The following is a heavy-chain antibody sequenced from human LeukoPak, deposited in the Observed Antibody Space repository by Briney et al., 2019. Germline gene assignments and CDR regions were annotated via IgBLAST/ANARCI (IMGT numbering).Heavy chain of an antibody. CDR1: GGSISSTIYY. J-gene: IGHJ4*02. Sequence: SETLSLTCTVSGGSISSTIYYWGWIRQPPGKGLEWIGSIYYSGSTYYNPSLKSPVTMSVDTSQNQLSLKLSSVTAADTAVYFCAREGYGGNYGFDYWGQGILVTVSS. CDR3: AREGYGGNYGFDY. CDR2: IYYSGST. V-gene: IGHV4-39*02. D-gene: IGHD4-23*01.